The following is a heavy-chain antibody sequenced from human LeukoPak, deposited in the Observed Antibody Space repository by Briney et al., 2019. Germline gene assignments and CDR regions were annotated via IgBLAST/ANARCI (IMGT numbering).Heavy chain of an antibody. CDR3: ARVTTGGYYNC. D-gene: IGHD3-22*01. J-gene: IGHJ4*02. CDR1: GGSISSGTYY. V-gene: IGHV4-61*02. CDR2: IYTTGST. Sequence: SETLSLTCTVSGGSISSGTYYWTWIWQPAGKGLEWIGRIYTTGSTNYNPSLKSRVTMSTDTSKNQFSLKLSSVTAADTAVYYCARVTTGGYYNCWGQGTLVTVSS.